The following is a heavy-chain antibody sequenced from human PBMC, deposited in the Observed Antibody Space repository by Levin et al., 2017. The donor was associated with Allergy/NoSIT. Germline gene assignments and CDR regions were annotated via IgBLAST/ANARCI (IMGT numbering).Heavy chain of an antibody. Sequence: SQTLSLTCTVSGGSISSSSYYWGWIRQPPGKGLEWIGSIYYSGSTYYNPSLKSRVTISVDTPKNQFSLKLSSVTAADTAVYYCARHADRSPLVGGFDIWGQGTMVTVSS. J-gene: IGHJ3*02. D-gene: IGHD3-22*01. CDR2: IYYSGST. V-gene: IGHV4-39*01. CDR1: GGSISSSSYY. CDR3: ARHADRSPLVGGFDI.